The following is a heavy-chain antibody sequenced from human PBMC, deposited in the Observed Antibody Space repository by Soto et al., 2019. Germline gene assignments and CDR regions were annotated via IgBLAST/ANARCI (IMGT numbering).Heavy chain of an antibody. D-gene: IGHD5-18*01. V-gene: IGHV3-30-3*01. CDR2: ISYDGSNK. CDR1: GFTFSSYA. Sequence: QVQLVESGGGVVQPGRSLRLSCAASGFTFSSYAMHWVRQAPGKGLEWVAVISYDGSNKYYADSVKGRFTISRDNSKNTLYLQMNSLRAEDTAVYYCARGRYSYGYVGPFDYWGQGTLVTVSS. CDR3: ARGRYSYGYVGPFDY. J-gene: IGHJ4*02.